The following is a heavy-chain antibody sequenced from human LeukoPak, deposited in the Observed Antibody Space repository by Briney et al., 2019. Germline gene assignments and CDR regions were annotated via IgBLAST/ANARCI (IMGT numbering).Heavy chain of an antibody. V-gene: IGHV3-30*18. Sequence: GRSLRLSCAASGFTFSSYGMHWVRQAPGKGLEWVAVILYDGGNKYYADSVKGRFTIPRDNSKNTLYLQMNSLRAEDTAVYYCAKDVAYSYYYDSSGSDGRYYGMDVWGQGTTVTVSS. CDR1: GFTFSSYG. CDR2: ILYDGGNK. D-gene: IGHD3-22*01. CDR3: AKDVAYSYYYDSSGSDGRYYGMDV. J-gene: IGHJ6*02.